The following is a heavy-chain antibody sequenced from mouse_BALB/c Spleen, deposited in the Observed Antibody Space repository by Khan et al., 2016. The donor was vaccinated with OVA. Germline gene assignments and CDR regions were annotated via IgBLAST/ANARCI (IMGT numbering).Heavy chain of an antibody. CDR3: AREGAYYRSDGWFAY. Sequence: QVQLKESGTELARPGASVKMSCKASGYTFTTYTMHWVKQRPGQGLEWIGYISPSSGYTNYNQKFKDKATLTADKSSITAYMQLSSLTSEDSAVYYCAREGAYYRSDGWFAYWGQGTLVTGSA. J-gene: IGHJ3*01. CDR1: GYTFTTYT. V-gene: IGHV1-4*01. CDR2: ISPSSGYT. D-gene: IGHD2-14*01.